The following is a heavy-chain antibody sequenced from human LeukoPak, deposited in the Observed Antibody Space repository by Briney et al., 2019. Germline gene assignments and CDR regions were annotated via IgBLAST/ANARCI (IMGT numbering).Heavy chain of an antibody. Sequence: ASVTVSCTASGGTFSSYAISWVRQAPGQGLEWMGGIIPIFGTANYAQKFQGRVTITADESTSTAYMELSSLRSEDTAVYYCARAGVAVASGGWFDPWGQGTLATVSS. CDR1: GGTFSSYA. CDR3: ARAGVAVASGGWFDP. D-gene: IGHD6-19*01. V-gene: IGHV1-69*13. J-gene: IGHJ5*02. CDR2: IIPIFGTA.